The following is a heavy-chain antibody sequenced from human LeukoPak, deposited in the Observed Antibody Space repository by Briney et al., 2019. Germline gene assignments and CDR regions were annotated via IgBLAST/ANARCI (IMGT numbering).Heavy chain of an antibody. CDR3: ARTRYSGSYGGADY. V-gene: IGHV3-20*04. Sequence: GGSLTLSCAASGFYFHGYCMTRLRQAPGKGLEWVSGINWNGVIREYADSVKGRFTTSRDNAKNSLYLQMNSLRVEDTALYYCARTRYSGSYGGADYWGQGTQITVSS. J-gene: IGHJ4*02. D-gene: IGHD1-26*01. CDR2: INWNGVIR. CDR1: GFYFHGYC.